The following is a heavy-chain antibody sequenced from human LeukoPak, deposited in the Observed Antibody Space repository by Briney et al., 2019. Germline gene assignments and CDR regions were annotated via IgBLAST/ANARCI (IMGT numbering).Heavy chain of an antibody. CDR2: ISGSGGTI. CDR3: ARAEYCSGSNCYRSFDY. V-gene: IGHV3-48*03. J-gene: IGHJ4*02. Sequence: GGSLRLSCAASGFTFSSYDMHWVRQAPGKGLEWVSYISGSGGTIYYADSVKGRFTISRDNAKNSLYLQMNSLRAEDTAVHYCARAEYCSGSNCYRSFDYWGQGTLVTVSS. CDR1: GFTFSSYD. D-gene: IGHD2-15*01.